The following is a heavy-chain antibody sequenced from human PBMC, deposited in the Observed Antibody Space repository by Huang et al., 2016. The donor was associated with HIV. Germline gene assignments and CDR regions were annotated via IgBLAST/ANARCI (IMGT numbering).Heavy chain of an antibody. CDR3: ARPKMTATPSDSSWSYFDF. CDR1: GGSFRDSF. D-gene: IGHD3-10*01. CDR2: VNHRGSA. V-gene: IGHV4-34*01. Sequence: QVRLEQWGPNLLKPSATLSLKCAVYGGSFRDSFWTWIRQSPVKGLEWIGEVNHRGSATHNPSLRSRVSMSVDSSKNQFYLNLTSVTAADTAVYFCARPKMTATPSDSSWSYFDFWGRGTPVTVSS. J-gene: IGHJ4*02.